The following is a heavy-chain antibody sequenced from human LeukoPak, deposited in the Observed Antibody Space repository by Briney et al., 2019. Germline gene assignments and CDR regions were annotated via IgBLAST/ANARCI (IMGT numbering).Heavy chain of an antibody. V-gene: IGHV1-18*01. CDR2: ISAYNGNT. J-gene: IGHJ6*03. CDR3: ARGSSSSYYYYYYMDV. D-gene: IGHD6-6*01. CDR1: GYTFTSYG. Sequence: ALVTVSCKASGYTFTSYGISWVRQAPGQGLEWMGWISAYNGNTNYAQKLQGRVTMTTDTSTSTAYMELRSLRSDDTAVYYCARGSSSSYYYYYYMDVWGKGTTVTVSS.